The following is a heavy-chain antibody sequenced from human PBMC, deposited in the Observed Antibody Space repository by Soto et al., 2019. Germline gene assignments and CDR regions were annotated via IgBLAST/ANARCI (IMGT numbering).Heavy chain of an antibody. Sequence: QVHLVESGGGVVQPGRSLRLSCAASGFTFSTYGMHWVRQAPGKGLEWVALIWNHGREDSYADSVKGRFTISRDNSKNTLWLQMNILRADDTAVYYCVRGPWLVGDVTSFDYWGQGSLVTVSS. D-gene: IGHD6-19*01. CDR1: GFTFSTYG. V-gene: IGHV3-33*01. CDR3: VRGPWLVGDVTSFDY. CDR2: IWNHGRED. J-gene: IGHJ4*02.